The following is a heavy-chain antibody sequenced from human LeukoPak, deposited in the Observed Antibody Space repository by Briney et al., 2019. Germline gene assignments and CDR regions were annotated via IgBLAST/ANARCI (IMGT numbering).Heavy chain of an antibody. CDR2: IYHSGST. CDR1: GGSISSSNW. CDR3: ARDLDYDFWSGYVKNAFDI. D-gene: IGHD3-3*01. J-gene: IGHJ3*02. Sequence: PSGTLSLTCAVSGGSISSSNWWSWVRQPPGKGLEWIGEIYHSGSTNYNPSLKSRVTISVDTSKNQFSLKLSSVTAADTAVYYCARDLDYDFWSGYVKNAFDIWGQGTMVTVSS. V-gene: IGHV4-4*02.